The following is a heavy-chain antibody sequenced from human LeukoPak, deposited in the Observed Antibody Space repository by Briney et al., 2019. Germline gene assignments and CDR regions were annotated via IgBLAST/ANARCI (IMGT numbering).Heavy chain of an antibody. V-gene: IGHV4-34*01. Sequence: PSETLSLTCAVYGGSFSGYYWSWIRQPPGKGLEWIGEINHSGSTNYNPSLQSRVTISVDTSKNQFSLKLSSVTAADTAVYYCARDRIAAAGADVNWFDPWGQGTLVTVSS. D-gene: IGHD6-13*01. CDR2: INHSGST. CDR3: ARDRIAAAGADVNWFDP. J-gene: IGHJ5*02. CDR1: GGSFSGYY.